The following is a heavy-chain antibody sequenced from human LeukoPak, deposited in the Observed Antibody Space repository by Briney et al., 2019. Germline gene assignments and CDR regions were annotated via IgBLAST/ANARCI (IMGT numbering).Heavy chain of an antibody. V-gene: IGHV3-9*03. J-gene: IGHJ3*02. CDR3: AKDYGSGSGTFDAFDI. D-gene: IGHD1-26*01. CDR1: GFTFDDSA. CDR2: ISWNSGSI. Sequence: PGRSLRLSCAASGFTFDDSAMHWVRQAPGKGLEWVSGISWNSGSIGYADSVKGRFTISRDNAKNSLYLQMNSLRAEDMALYYCAKDYGSGSGTFDAFDIWGQGTMVTVSS.